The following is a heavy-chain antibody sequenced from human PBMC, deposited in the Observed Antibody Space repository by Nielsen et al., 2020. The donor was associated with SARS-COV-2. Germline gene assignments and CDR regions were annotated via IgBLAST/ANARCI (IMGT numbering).Heavy chain of an antibody. CDR3: ARHVLEYNIYYYYYYGMDV. CDR2: IYYSGST. Sequence: SETLSLTCTVSGGSISSSSYYWGWIRQPPGKGLEWIGSIYYSGSTYYNPSLKSRVTISVDTSKNQFSLKLSSVTAADTAVYYCARHVLEYNIYYYYYYGMDVWGQGTTVTVSS. J-gene: IGHJ6*02. V-gene: IGHV4-39*01. CDR1: GGSISSSSYY. D-gene: IGHD1-14*01.